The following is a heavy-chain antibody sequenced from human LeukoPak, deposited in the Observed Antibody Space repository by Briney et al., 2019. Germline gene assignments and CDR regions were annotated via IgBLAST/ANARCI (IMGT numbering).Heavy chain of an antibody. CDR3: ARDRIEGGLDV. CDR1: GYAFSTYW. CDR2: SNTDGSET. Sequence: GGSLRLSCEASGYAFSTYWMHWVRHGQGKGLVWVSRSNTDGSETTYADSVKGRFIISKDNAKNTLYLQMNSLRPEDTAIYYCARDRIEGGLDVWGQGTAVTVSS. V-gene: IGHV3-74*01. D-gene: IGHD2/OR15-2a*01. J-gene: IGHJ6*02.